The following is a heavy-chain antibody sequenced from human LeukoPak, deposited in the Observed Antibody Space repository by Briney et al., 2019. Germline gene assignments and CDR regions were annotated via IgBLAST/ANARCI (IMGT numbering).Heavy chain of an antibody. Sequence: PGGSLRLSCAASGFTFSSYWMSWVRQAPGKGLEWVANIKQDGSEKYYVDSVKGRFTISRDNAKNSLYLQMNSLRAEDTAVYYCASRIAAHLVAPWDFWFDPWGQGTLVTVSS. V-gene: IGHV3-7*01. CDR3: ASRIAAHLVAPWDFWFDP. J-gene: IGHJ5*02. D-gene: IGHD6-6*01. CDR1: GFTFSSYW. CDR2: IKQDGSEK.